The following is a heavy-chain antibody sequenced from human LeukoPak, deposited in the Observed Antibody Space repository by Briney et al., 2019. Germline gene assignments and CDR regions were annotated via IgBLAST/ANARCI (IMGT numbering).Heavy chain of an antibody. J-gene: IGHJ4*02. CDR2: ISWDGGST. D-gene: IGHD2-2*01. CDR1: GFTFDDYA. V-gene: IGHV3-43D*03. Sequence: PGGSLRLSRAASGFTFDDYAMHWVRQAPGKGLEWVSLISWDGGSTYYADSVKGRFTISRDNSKNSLYLQMNSLRAEDTALYYCAKDGTIDCSSTSCYGPLDYWGQGTLVTVSS. CDR3: AKDGTIDCSSTSCYGPLDY.